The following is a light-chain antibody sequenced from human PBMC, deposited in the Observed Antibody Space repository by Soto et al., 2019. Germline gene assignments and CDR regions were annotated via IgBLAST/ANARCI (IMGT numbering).Light chain of an antibody. CDR1: QSILYSPNNKNY. J-gene: IGKJ1*01. CDR2: WAS. CDR3: QQDYVVHPN. V-gene: IGKV4-1*01. Sequence: DIVMTQSPDSLAVSLGERATINCKSSQSILYSPNNKNYLAWYQQKPGQPPKLLIYWASTRESGVTDRLSGRGSGTDFTLTCSSLQAEDEAVYYCQQDYVVHPNFGQVTKVEIK.